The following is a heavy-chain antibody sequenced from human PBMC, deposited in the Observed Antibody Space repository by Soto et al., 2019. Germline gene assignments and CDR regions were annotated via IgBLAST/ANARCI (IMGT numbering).Heavy chain of an antibody. D-gene: IGHD2-21*02. Sequence: LRRSCAASGFRFRSYSMSWVRQSPGKVLEWGAAISGSGVITYYADSVKVRFTISIDNSKNTLYLQMNSLRAEDTAVYYLSKGLSHNGPPVGFDYWGQGTLVTVSS. J-gene: IGHJ4*02. CDR1: GFRFRSYS. V-gene: IGHV3-23*01. CDR3: SKGLSHNGPPVGFDY. CDR2: ISGSGVIT.